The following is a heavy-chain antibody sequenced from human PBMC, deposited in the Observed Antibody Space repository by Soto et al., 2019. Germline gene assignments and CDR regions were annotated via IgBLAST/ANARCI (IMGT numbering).Heavy chain of an antibody. Sequence: QVQLVQSGAEVKKPGASVKVSCKASGYTLTIYVIHWMRQAPEQRLEWMGWINPGNGETEFPQNFQDRVTITRDTHATTADMELNSLTAEDTAVYYCSIERGGSSDYCGQLTLVTVSS. CDR2: INPGNGET. CDR1: GYTLTIYV. D-gene: IGHD1-26*01. J-gene: IGHJ4*02. V-gene: IGHV1-3*01. CDR3: SIERGGSSDY.